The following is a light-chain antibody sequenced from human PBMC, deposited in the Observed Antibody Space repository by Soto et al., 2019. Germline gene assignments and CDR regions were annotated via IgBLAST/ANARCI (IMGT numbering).Light chain of an antibody. CDR1: SGHSSYI. CDR3: ETWDSSTRV. V-gene: IGLV4-60*02. CDR2: LEGSGSY. J-gene: IGLJ3*02. Sequence: QLVLTQSSSASASLGSSVKLTCTLSSGHSSYIIAWHQQQPGKAPRYLMKLEGSGSYNKGSGVPDRFSGSSSGADRYPTISHLQFEDEADNCCETWDSSTRVFGGGTKRTVL.